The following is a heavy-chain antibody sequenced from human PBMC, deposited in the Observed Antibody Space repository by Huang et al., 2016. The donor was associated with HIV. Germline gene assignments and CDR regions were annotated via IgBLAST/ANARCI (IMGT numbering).Heavy chain of an antibody. CDR3: AKAKAHYNIMTGYFSFDH. CDR2: IIPMFGKT. J-gene: IGHJ4*02. D-gene: IGHD3-9*01. CDR1: GGIFSSHS. Sequence: QVQLVQSGAEVKKPGSSVKVSCKASGGIFSSHSFSWVRQAPGQGLKWMGGIIPMFGKTNYAQKFQDRVTITADESTSTAYMELSSLRFEDTAVYYCAKAKAHYNIMTGYFSFDHWGQGTLVTVSS. V-gene: IGHV1-69*01.